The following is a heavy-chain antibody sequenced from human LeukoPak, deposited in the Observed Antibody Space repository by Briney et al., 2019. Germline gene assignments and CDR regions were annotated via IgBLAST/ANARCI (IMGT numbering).Heavy chain of an antibody. CDR3: ARGNGFPYYFDY. V-gene: IGHV3-30-3*01. D-gene: IGHD2-8*01. J-gene: IGHJ4*02. Sequence: GGPWKLSCPAPGLTFSTYAMPWVRQAPGKGLGGVAGISYDGSNKYCADFVKGRFTISRDNSKNTMYMQMNSLRAEDTAVYYCARGNGFPYYFDYWGRGTLVTVSS. CDR1: GLTFSTYA. CDR2: ISYDGSNK.